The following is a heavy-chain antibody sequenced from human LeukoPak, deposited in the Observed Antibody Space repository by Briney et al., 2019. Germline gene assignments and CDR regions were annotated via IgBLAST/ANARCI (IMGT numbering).Heavy chain of an antibody. CDR2: INHSGST. V-gene: IGHV4-34*01. CDR1: GGSFSGYY. CDR3: ARGIAAAGVGWFDP. J-gene: IGHJ5*02. Sequence: TSSETLSLTCAVYGGSFSGYYWSWIRQPPGKGLEWIGEINHSGSTNYNPSLKSRVTISVDTSKNQFSLKLSSVTAADTAVYYCARGIAAAGVGWFDPWGQGTLVTVSS. D-gene: IGHD6-13*01.